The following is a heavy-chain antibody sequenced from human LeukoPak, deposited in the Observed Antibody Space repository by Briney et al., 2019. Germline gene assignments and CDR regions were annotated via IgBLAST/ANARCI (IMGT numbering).Heavy chain of an antibody. CDR2: ISSSGSTI. CDR1: GFTFSSYE. V-gene: IGHV3-48*03. CDR3: ARGEVRGVIDY. J-gene: IGHJ4*02. D-gene: IGHD3-10*01. Sequence: GGSLRLSCAASGFTFSSYEMNWVRQAPGKGLEWVSYISSSGSTIYYADSVKSRFTISRDNAKNSLYLQMNSLRAEDTAVYYCARGEVRGVIDYWGQGTLVTVSS.